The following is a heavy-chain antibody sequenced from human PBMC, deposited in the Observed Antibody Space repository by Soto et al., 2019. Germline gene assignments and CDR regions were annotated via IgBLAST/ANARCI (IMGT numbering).Heavy chain of an antibody. CDR1: GFAVSINY. CDR2: IYSGGST. V-gene: IGHV3-66*01. D-gene: IGHD2-15*01. J-gene: IGHJ4*02. CDR3: ARGGGDCSGGSCYFWRYYFDY. Sequence: ERSLRLSCAASGFAVSINYMSWVRQSPGKGLEWVSVIYSGGSTYYADSVKGRFTISRDNSKNTLYLQMNSLRAEDTAVYYCARGGGDCSGGSCYFWRYYFDYLGQGT.